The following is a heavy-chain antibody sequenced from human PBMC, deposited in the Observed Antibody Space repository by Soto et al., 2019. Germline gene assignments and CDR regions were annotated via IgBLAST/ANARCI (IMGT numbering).Heavy chain of an antibody. CDR1: GGSINSGGHY. J-gene: IGHJ4*02. CDR2: TYFSGTT. CDR3: VRGGGGHYLDY. Sequence: PSETLSLTCTVSGGSINSGGHYWSWIRHHPGKGLEWIGYTYFSGTTYYNPSLKSRVIISVDTSKNQFSLKLSSVTAADTAVYYCVRGGGGHYLDYWGQGTLVTVSS. V-gene: IGHV4-31*03. D-gene: IGHD2-15*01.